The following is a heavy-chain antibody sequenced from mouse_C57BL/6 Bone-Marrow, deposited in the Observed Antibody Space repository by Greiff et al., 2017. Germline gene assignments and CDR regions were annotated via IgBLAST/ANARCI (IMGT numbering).Heavy chain of an antibody. J-gene: IGHJ1*03. V-gene: IGHV1-9*01. CDR2: IFPGRGST. CDR1: GYTFTGYW. D-gene: IGHD3-3*01. Sequence: QVQLQQSGAALMTPGASVKLSCKATGYTFTGYWIEWVKPRPGHGLEWIGAIFPGRGSTNYNETFKGKATFPADTSSNTAYLQLRSLTTEESDSYDRARWEGRKYVDDWGTGTTVTVAS. CDR3: ARWEGRKYVDD.